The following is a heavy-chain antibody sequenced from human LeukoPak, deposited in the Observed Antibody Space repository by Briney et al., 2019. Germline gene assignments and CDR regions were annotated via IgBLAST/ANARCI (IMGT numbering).Heavy chain of an antibody. CDR2: IIPIFGTA. D-gene: IGHD4-17*01. CDR3: ARGWVTSEFDY. J-gene: IGHJ4*02. V-gene: IGHV1-69*13. Sequence: SVQVSCKASGGTFSSYPFSWVRQARGQGLEWMGGIIPIFGTANYAQKFQGRVTITADESTSTAYMELSSLRSDDTAVYYCARGWVTSEFDYWGQGTLVTVSS. CDR1: GGTFSSYP.